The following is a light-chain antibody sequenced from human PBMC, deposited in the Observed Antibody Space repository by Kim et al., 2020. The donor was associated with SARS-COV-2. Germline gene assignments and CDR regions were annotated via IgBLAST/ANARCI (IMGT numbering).Light chain of an antibody. CDR2: AAS. Sequence: ADVGDRVSISYRESQDTSNDLGWYQQNPGKAPTRMIYAASSWQRGVPSRFSGSGSGTEFTLTISSLQPEDFATYDCLQHNTYPITFGQGKRLEIK. V-gene: IGKV1-17*01. J-gene: IGKJ5*01. CDR1: QDTSND. CDR3: LQHNTYPIT.